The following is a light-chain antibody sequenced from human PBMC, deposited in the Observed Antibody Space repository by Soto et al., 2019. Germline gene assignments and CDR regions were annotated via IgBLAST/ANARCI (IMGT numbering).Light chain of an antibody. Sequence: EIVFTQTPATLSLSGGWSATLSCRASRSVSSYLAWYQQKTGQAPRLLIYDASNRPTDIPARLSGSGYGTDFTLTISSIENEDFEVYYCQRYNNWSLTFGGGTQVDIK. CDR1: RSVSSY. V-gene: IGKV3-11*01. J-gene: IGKJ4*01. CDR3: QRYNNWSLT. CDR2: DAS.